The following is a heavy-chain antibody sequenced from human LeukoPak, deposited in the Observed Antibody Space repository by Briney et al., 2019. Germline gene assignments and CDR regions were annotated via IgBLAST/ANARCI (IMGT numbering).Heavy chain of an antibody. V-gene: IGHV1-69*05. Sequence: SVKVSCKASGGTFSSYAISWVRQAPGQGLEWMGGIIPIFGTPNYAQKFQGRVTITTDESTSTAYMELSSLRSEDTAVYYCARRSEKYSSSSREYYFDYWGQGTLVTVSS. J-gene: IGHJ4*02. CDR3: ARRSEKYSSSSREYYFDY. CDR2: IIPIFGTP. D-gene: IGHD6-6*01. CDR1: GGTFSSYA.